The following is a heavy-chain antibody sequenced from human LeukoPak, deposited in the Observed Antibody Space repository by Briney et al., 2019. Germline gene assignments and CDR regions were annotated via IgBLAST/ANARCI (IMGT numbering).Heavy chain of an antibody. D-gene: IGHD3-22*01. CDR1: GYTFTGYY. CDR3: ARASLMIALLLDV. CDR2: INPNSGGT. Sequence: GASVKVSCKASGYTFTGYYMHWVRQAPGQGLEWMGWINPNSGGTNYAQKFQGRVTMTRDTSISTAYMELSRLRSDDTAVYYCARASLMIALLLDVWGKGTTVTVSS. J-gene: IGHJ6*04. V-gene: IGHV1-2*02.